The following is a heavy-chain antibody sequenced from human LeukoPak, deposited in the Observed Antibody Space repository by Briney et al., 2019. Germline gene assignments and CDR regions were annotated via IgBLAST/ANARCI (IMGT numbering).Heavy chain of an antibody. Sequence: GESLKISCKGSGYSFTSYWIGWVRQLPGKGLEWMGIIYPGDSDTRYSPSFQGQVTISADKSINTAYLQWSSLKASDTAMYYCARRVVNNRNWYFNLWGRGTLVTVSS. D-gene: IGHD4-23*01. V-gene: IGHV5-51*01. CDR3: ARRVVNNRNWYFNL. J-gene: IGHJ2*01. CDR2: IYPGDSDT. CDR1: GYSFTSYW.